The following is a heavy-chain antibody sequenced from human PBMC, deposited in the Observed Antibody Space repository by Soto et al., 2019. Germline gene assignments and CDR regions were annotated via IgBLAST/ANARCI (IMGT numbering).Heavy chain of an antibody. Sequence: GESLKISCKASGYSFNTYWIGWVRQLPGKGLEWMGIIYPDDSDTRYSPSFQGQVTISADKSFTTVYLQWNSLKASDTAIYYCARPGYYDSSGLFNFDHWGQGTLVTGSS. CDR3: ARPGYYDSSGLFNFDH. V-gene: IGHV5-51*01. CDR1: GYSFNTYW. CDR2: IYPDDSDT. D-gene: IGHD3-22*01. J-gene: IGHJ4*02.